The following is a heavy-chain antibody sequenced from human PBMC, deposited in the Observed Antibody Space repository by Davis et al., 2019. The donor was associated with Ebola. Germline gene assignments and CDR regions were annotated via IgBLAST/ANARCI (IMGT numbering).Heavy chain of an antibody. Sequence: MPGGSLRLSCTVSGGSVSSGNFYWSWIRQPPGKGLEWIGNIHYLGNTNYNPSLKSRVTMSVDTSKNQFSLKLSSVTAADTAVYYCARGNYGYYIVLYYYNRDVWGQGTTVTVSS. V-gene: IGHV4-61*01. D-gene: IGHD4-17*01. J-gene: IGHJ6*02. CDR3: ARGNYGYYIVLYYYNRDV. CDR2: IHYLGNT. CDR1: GGSVSSGNFY.